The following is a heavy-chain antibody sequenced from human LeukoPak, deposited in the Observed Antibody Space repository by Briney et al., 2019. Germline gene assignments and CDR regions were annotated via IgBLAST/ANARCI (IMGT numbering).Heavy chain of an antibody. D-gene: IGHD5-18*01. CDR2: IIPIFGTA. J-gene: IGHJ4*02. Sequence: GASVKVSCKASGGTFSSYAISWVRQAPGQGLEWMGGIIPIFGTANYAQKFQGRVTITADESTSTAYMELSSLRSEDTAVYYCARGRPLRREIQLWLYYFDYWGQGTLVTVSS. CDR1: GGTFSSYA. CDR3: ARGRPLRREIQLWLYYFDY. V-gene: IGHV1-69*13.